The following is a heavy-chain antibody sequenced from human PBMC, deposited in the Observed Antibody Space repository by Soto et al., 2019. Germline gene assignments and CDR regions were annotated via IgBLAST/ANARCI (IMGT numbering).Heavy chain of an antibody. CDR3: ARDYYYDSRGYPGAYYYGMDV. D-gene: IGHD3-22*01. CDR2: IYYSGRT. CDR1: GGSFSSYY. V-gene: IGHV4-59*01. J-gene: IGHJ6*02. Sequence: SETLSLTCTVSGGSFSSYYWSWIRQPPGKGLEWIGHIYYSGRTNYNPSLKSRVTISGGTSKNQLSLKLSSVTAADTAVYYCARDYYYDSRGYPGAYYYGMDVWGQGTTVTVSS.